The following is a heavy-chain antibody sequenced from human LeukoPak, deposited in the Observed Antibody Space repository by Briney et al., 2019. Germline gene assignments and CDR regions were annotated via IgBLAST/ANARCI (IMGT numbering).Heavy chain of an antibody. J-gene: IGHJ4*02. Sequence: PGGSLRLSCAASGFTFSSYAMSWVRQAPGKGLEWVSAISGSGGSTYYADSVKGRFTISRDNSKNTLYLQMNSLRAEDTAVYYCANSYVSGSYYKNFDYWGQGTMVTVSS. CDR3: ANSYVSGSYYKNFDY. CDR1: GFTFSSYA. V-gene: IGHV3-23*01. CDR2: ISGSGGST. D-gene: IGHD3-10*01.